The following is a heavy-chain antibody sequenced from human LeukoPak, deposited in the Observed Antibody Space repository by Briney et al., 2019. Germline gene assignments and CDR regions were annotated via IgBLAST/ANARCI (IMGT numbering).Heavy chain of an antibody. CDR3: ASQVVPAAIWVY. J-gene: IGHJ4*02. Sequence: GASVKVSCKASGYTFTGYYIHWVRQAPGQGLEWMGRINPNSGGTNYAQKFQGRVTMTRDTSISTAYMELSSLRSEDTAVYYCASQVVPAAIWVYWGQGTLVTVSS. D-gene: IGHD2-2*01. CDR1: GYTFTGYY. CDR2: INPNSGGT. V-gene: IGHV1-2*06.